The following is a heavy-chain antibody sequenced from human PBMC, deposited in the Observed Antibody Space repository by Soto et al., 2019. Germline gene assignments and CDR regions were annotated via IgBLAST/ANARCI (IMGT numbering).Heavy chain of an antibody. D-gene: IGHD3-3*01. CDR3: ARGGVSTLTFDY. Sequence: GESLKISCKGSGYNFAGYWIAWVRQMPGKGLELMGIIYPSDSDTRYRPSFQGQVTISADKSISSAYLQWSSLRASDTAMYYCARGGVSTLTFDYWGQGTLVTVSS. CDR1: GYNFAGYW. V-gene: IGHV5-51*01. CDR2: IYPSDSDT. J-gene: IGHJ4*02.